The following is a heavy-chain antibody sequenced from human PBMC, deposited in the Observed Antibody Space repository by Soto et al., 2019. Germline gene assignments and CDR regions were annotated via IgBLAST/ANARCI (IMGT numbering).Heavy chain of an antibody. CDR1: GYTFTSYG. D-gene: IGHD3-22*01. CDR3: ARDAKVYYDSSGYYPFDY. Sequence: GASVKVSCKASGYTFTSYGISWVRQAPGQGLEWMGWISAYNGNTNYAQKLQGRVTMTTDTSTSTAYMELRSLRSDDTAVYYCARDAKVYYDSSGYYPFDYWGQGTLVTVSS. CDR2: ISAYNGNT. V-gene: IGHV1-18*04. J-gene: IGHJ4*02.